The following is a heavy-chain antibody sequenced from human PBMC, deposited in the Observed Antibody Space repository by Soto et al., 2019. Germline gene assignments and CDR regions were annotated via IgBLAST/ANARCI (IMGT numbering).Heavy chain of an antibody. V-gene: IGHV1-46*02. CDR3: ARDGYSAYVY. J-gene: IGHJ4*02. CDR1: GYPFNDYY. CDR2: INPRGGST. D-gene: IGHD5-12*01. Sequence: QVHLVQSGAEVKIPGASVKVSCKTSGYPFNDYYMHWVRLAPGQGLEWMGMINPRGGSTSYPHKFQGRVTMTRDTSPSTVYMELTSLRSEDTAVYYCARDGYSAYVYWGQGTVVTVSS.